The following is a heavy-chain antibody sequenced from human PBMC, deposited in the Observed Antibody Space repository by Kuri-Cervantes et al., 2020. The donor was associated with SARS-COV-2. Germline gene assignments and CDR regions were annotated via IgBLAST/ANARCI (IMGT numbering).Heavy chain of an antibody. CDR2: ISGSGGST. CDR3: EKEIRATTRLDAFDI. J-gene: IGHJ3*02. V-gene: IGHV3-23*01. D-gene: IGHD1-26*01. CDR1: GFTFSSYA. Sequence: GSLRLSCAASGFTFSSYAMSWVRQAPGKGREWVSAISGSGGSTYYADSVKGRFTISRDNSKNTLYLQMNSLRAEDTAVYYCEKEIRATTRLDAFDIWGQGTMVTVSS.